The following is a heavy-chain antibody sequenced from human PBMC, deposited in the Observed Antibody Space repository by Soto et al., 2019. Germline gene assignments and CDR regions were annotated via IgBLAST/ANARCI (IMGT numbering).Heavy chain of an antibody. J-gene: IGHJ4*02. D-gene: IGHD3-22*01. CDR1: GFTFSNAW. CDR2: IKSKTDGGTT. CDR3: ATSPGYYDSSPFDY. Sequence: GGSLRLSCAASGFTFSNAWMNWVRQAPGKGLEWVGRIKSKTDGGTTDYAAPVKGRFTISRDDSKNTLFLQLDSLRTDDTAVYYCATSPGYYDSSPFDYWGPGTLVTVSS. V-gene: IGHV3-15*07.